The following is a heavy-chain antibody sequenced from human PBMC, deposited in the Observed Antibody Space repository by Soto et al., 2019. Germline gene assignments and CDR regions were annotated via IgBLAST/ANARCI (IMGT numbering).Heavy chain of an antibody. CDR3: ARVPGHKNSRGDF. V-gene: IGHV1-2*06. D-gene: IGHD1-7*01. CDR2: INPKSGDT. CDR1: GYTFTHYF. J-gene: IGHJ4*02. Sequence: QVRLMQSGPEVRRPGASVTVSCKASGYTFTHYFIHWVRRAPGQGLEWMGHINPKSGDTHYSQTFRGRVSMTRDTSTDTANMGLSSLKSDDTAVYFCARVPGHKNSRGDFWGQGTPITVSS.